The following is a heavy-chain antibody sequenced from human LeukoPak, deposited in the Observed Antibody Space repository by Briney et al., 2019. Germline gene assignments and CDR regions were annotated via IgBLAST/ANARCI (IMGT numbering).Heavy chain of an antibody. V-gene: IGHV4-59*08. CDR2: IYYSGST. J-gene: IGHJ5*02. Sequence: SETLSLTCTVSGGSISSYYWSWIRQPPGKGLEWIGYIYYSGSTNYNPSLKSRVTISVDTSKNRFSLKLSSVTAADTAVYYCARLAGYCSSTSCHNWFDPWGQGTLVTVSS. CDR3: ARLAGYCSSTSCHNWFDP. D-gene: IGHD2-2*01. CDR1: GGSISSYY.